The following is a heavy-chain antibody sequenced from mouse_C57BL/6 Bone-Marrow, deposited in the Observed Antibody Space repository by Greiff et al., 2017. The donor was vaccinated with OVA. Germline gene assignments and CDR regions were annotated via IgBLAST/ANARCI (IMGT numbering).Heavy chain of an antibody. CDR3: ARERVLGTTKKGYYAMDY. J-gene: IGHJ4*01. Sequence: QVQLQQPGAELVMPGASVKLSCKASGYTFTSYWMHWVKQRPGQGLEWIGEMDPSDSYTNYNQKFKGKSTLTVDKSSSTAYMQLSSLTSEDSAVYYCARERVLGTTKKGYYAMDYWGQGTSVTASS. V-gene: IGHV1-69*01. D-gene: IGHD1-1*01. CDR1: GYTFTSYW. CDR2: MDPSDSYT.